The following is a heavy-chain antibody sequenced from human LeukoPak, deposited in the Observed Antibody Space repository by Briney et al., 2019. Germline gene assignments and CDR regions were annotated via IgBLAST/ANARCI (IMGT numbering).Heavy chain of an antibody. CDR1: AYTVTIYN. D-gene: IGHD3-10*01. J-gene: IGHJ4*02. V-gene: IGHV1-46*01. CDR3: AMSGLWFYTND. Sequence: GASVKLSCYAAAYTVTIYNMYLACHAPGQGLEWMGMINPSISSRTYAQKFQGRVTVTSDTSTSPVYMEVSSLRSEDTGTYYCAMSGLWFYTNDRGQGTLVTVSS. CDR2: INPSISSR.